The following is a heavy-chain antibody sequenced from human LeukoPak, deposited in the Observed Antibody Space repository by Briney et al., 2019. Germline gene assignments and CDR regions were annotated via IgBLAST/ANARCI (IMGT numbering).Heavy chain of an antibody. CDR2: ISSSGSTI. CDR3: ARSNYYDSSGHLTQYFQH. J-gene: IGHJ1*01. D-gene: IGHD3-22*01. Sequence: GGSLRLSCAASGFTFSSYEMNWVRQAPGKGLEWVSYISSSGSTIYYAGSVKGRFTVSRDNAKNSLYLQMNSLRAEDTAVYYCARSNYYDSSGHLTQYFQHWGQGTLVTVSS. CDR1: GFTFSSYE. V-gene: IGHV3-48*03.